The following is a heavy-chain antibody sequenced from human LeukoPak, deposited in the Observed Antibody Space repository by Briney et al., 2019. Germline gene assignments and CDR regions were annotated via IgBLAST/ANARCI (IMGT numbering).Heavy chain of an antibody. Sequence: ASVKVSCKVSGYTLTELSMHWVRQAPGKGLEWMGGFDPEDGETIDAQKFQGRVTMTEDTSTDTAYMELSSLRSEDTAVYYCATAQEMATILYYWGQGTLVTVSS. J-gene: IGHJ4*02. CDR1: GYTLTELS. V-gene: IGHV1-24*01. CDR3: ATAQEMATILYY. D-gene: IGHD5-24*01. CDR2: FDPEDGET.